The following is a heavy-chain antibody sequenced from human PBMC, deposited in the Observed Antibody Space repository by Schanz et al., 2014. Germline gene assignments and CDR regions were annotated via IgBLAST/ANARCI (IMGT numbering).Heavy chain of an antibody. CDR2: IGNGGVTI. Sequence: VQLVESGGGLVQPGGSLRLSCTASGFPFSDYFMAWIRQPPGRGLEWVSYIGNGGVTIYYADSVKGRFTISRDNAKNSLYLQMDSLRAEDTAVYYCARDFHGYGPHLDYWGQGSLVTVSS. CDR1: GFPFSDYF. D-gene: IGHD5-12*01. CDR3: ARDFHGYGPHLDY. J-gene: IGHJ4*02. V-gene: IGHV3-11*04.